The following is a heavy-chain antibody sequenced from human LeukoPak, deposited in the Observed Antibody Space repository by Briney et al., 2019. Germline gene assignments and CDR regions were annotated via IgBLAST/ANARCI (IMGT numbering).Heavy chain of an antibody. CDR1: GFTFSSYS. CDR2: ISSSSSYI. CDR3: AMGCLGYCSSTPRSFDY. J-gene: IGHJ4*02. D-gene: IGHD2-2*01. Sequence: PGGSLRLSCAASGFTFSSYSMNWVRQAPGKGLEWVSSISSSSSYIYYADSVKGRFTISRDNAKNSLYLQMNSLRAEDTAVYYCAMGCLGYCSSTPRSFDYWGQGTLVTVSS. V-gene: IGHV3-21*01.